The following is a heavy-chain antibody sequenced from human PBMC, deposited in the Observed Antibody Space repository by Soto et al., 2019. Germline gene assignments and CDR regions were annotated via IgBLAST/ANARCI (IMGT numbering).Heavy chain of an antibody. CDR3: ARTHNGYNWFDP. CDR2: IFSNDER. D-gene: IGHD1-1*01. Sequence: SGPTLVNPTETLTLTCTVSGFSLSNGRLGVSWIRQPPGKALEWLAHIFSNDERSYSTSLKSRLTISKDTSKSQVVLTMTNMDPVDTATYYCARTHNGYNWFDPWGQGTLVTVSS. V-gene: IGHV2-26*01. J-gene: IGHJ5*02. CDR1: GFSLSNGRLG.